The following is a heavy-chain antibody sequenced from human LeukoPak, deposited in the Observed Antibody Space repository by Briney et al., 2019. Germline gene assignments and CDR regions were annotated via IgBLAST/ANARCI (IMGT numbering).Heavy chain of an antibody. D-gene: IGHD3-10*01. J-gene: IGHJ4*02. Sequence: PGGSLRLSCAASGVTFSSYEMNRVRQAPGRGLEWVSYISSSGSTIYYADSVKGRFTISRYNAKNSLYLQMNSLRAEDTAVYYCASVLYGSGTAYWGQGTLVTVSS. CDR3: ASVLYGSGTAY. V-gene: IGHV3-48*03. CDR2: ISSSGSTI. CDR1: GVTFSSYE.